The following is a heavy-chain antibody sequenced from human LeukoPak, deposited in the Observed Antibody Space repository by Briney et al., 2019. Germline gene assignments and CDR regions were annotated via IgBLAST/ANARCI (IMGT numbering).Heavy chain of an antibody. V-gene: IGHV1-3*01. D-gene: IGHD3-9*01. CDR1: GGTFSSYA. CDR2: INAGNGNT. CDR3: ARGKHYDILTGYPIGYFDY. Sequence: GSSVKVSCKASGGTFSSYAISWVRQAPGQGLEWMGWINAGNGNTKYSQKFQGRVTITRDTSASTAYMELSSLRSEDTAVYYCARGKHYDILTGYPIGYFDYWGQGTLVTVSS. J-gene: IGHJ4*02.